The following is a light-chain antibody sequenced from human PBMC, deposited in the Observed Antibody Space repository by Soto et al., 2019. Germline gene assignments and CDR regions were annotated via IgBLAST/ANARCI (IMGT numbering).Light chain of an antibody. V-gene: IGLV2-14*01. CDR3: SSYTSRSTPWV. CDR1: SSDVGGYNY. Sequence: QSLLTQPASVSGSPGQSITISCTGTSSDVGGYNYVSWYQQHPGKAPKLMIYEVSNRPSGVSNRFSGSKSGNTASLTISGLQAEDEADYYCSSYTSRSTPWVFGGGTKLTVL. CDR2: EVS. J-gene: IGLJ3*02.